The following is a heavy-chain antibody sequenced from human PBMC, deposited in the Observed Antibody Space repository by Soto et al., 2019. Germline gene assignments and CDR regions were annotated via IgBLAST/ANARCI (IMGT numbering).Heavy chain of an antibody. CDR1: GGSISSGGYS. CDR3: ARLETTGTTYWFDA. Sequence: SETLSLTCAVSGGSISSGGYSWSWIRQPPGKGLEWIGYIYHSGSTYYNPSLKSRVTISVDRSKNQFSLKLTSVTATDTAVYYCARLETTGTTYWFDAWGQGTLVTVSS. V-gene: IGHV4-30-2*02. CDR2: IYHSGST. D-gene: IGHD4-17*01. J-gene: IGHJ5*02.